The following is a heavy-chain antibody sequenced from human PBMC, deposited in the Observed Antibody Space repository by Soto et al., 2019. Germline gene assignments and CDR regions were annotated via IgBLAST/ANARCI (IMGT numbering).Heavy chain of an antibody. J-gene: IGHJ6*02. CDR1: GGSISSGGYY. V-gene: IGHV4-61*08. D-gene: IGHD5-18*01. CDR2: IYYSGST. CDR3: ARDSGRYSYGQFLDYYYYYGMDV. Sequence: SETLSLTCTVSGGSISSGGYYWSWIRQHPGKGLEWIGYIYYSGSTNYNPSLKSRVTISVDTSKNQFSLKLSSVTAADTAVYYCARDSGRYSYGQFLDYYYYYGMDVWGQGTTVTVSS.